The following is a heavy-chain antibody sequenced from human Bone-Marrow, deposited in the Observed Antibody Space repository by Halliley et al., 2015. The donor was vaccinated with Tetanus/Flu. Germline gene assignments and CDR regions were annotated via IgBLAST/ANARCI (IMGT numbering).Heavy chain of an antibody. D-gene: IGHD2-15*01. V-gene: IGHV3-23*01. CDR2: AGDT. J-gene: IGHJ4*02. CDR3: TGYCRGGSCSGRGSFDF. Sequence: AGDTNYADSVRGRFTGSRDPSKKTVYLQMNGLRAEDTAFYYCTGYCRGGSCSGRGSFDFWGQGTLVSVSS.